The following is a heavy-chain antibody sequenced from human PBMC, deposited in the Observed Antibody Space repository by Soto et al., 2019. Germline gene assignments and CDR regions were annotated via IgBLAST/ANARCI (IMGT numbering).Heavy chain of an antibody. J-gene: IGHJ3*02. CDR1: GFTFSSYG. CDR2: IWYDGSST. CDR3: AKDPLGGHDAFDI. V-gene: IGHV3-33*06. D-gene: IGHD6-25*01. Sequence: LRLSCAASGFTFSSYGMHWVRQAPGKGLEWVAVIWYDGSSTYYADSVKGRFTISRDNSKNTLYLQMNSLRAEDTAVYYCAKDPLGGHDAFDIWGQGTMVTVSS.